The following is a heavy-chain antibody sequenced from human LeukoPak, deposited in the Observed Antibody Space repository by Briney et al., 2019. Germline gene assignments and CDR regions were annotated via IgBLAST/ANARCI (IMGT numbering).Heavy chain of an antibody. D-gene: IGHD3-3*01. J-gene: IGHJ4*02. CDR1: GGTFSSYT. CDR2: IIPILGIA. Sequence: SVKVSCKASGGTFSSYTISLVRQAPGQGLEWMGRIIPILGIANYAQKFQGRVTITADESTSTAYMELSSLRSEDTAVYYCARDSSAVFGVVITFDYWGQGTLVTVSS. CDR3: ARDSSAVFGVVITFDY. V-gene: IGHV1-69*04.